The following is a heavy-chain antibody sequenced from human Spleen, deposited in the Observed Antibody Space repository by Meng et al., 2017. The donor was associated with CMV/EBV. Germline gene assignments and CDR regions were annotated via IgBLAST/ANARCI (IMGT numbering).Heavy chain of an antibody. V-gene: IGHV4-61*01. D-gene: IGHD2-15*01. CDR2: IYYAGST. CDR3: ATGVAATPYY. CDR1: GSSVSSGSYF. J-gene: IGHJ4*02. Sequence: SETLSLTCTVSGSSVSSGSYFWSWIRQPPGKGLEWIGYIYYAGSTNYSPSLKSRVTISVDTSKNQFSLKLSSVTAADTAVYYCATGVAATPYYWGQGTLVTVSS.